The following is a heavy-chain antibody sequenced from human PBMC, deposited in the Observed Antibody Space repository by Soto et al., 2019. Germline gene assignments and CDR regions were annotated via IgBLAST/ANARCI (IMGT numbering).Heavy chain of an antibody. CDR2: IYYSGST. J-gene: IGHJ4*02. CDR3: ARFGQLVLNFDY. D-gene: IGHD6-13*01. V-gene: IGHV4-31*03. Sequence: AWETLSLTCTVSGGSISSGGYYWSWIRQHPGKGLEWIGYIYYSGSTYYNPSLKSRVTISVDTSKNQFSLKPSSVTAADTAVYYCARFGQLVLNFDYWGQGTLVTVSS. CDR1: GGSISSGGYY.